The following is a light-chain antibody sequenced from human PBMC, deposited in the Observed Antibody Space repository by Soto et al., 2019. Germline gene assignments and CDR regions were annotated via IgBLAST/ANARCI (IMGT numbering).Light chain of an antibody. CDR1: SSDVGGYNY. Sequence: QSALTQPASVSGSPGQSIAISCTGTSSDVGGYNYVSWHQQHPGKAPKVLISVVSNRPSGVSNRFSGSKSGNTASLTISGLQAEDEADYYCFLSYSGTNWVFGGGTKLTVL. CDR2: VVS. J-gene: IGLJ3*02. CDR3: FLSYSGTNWV. V-gene: IGLV2-14*01.